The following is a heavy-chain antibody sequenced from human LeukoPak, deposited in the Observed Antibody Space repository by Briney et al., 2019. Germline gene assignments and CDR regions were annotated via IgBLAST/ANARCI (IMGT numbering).Heavy chain of an antibody. J-gene: IGHJ3*02. D-gene: IGHD3-10*01. CDR3: ARGPDTMVRGVRVGAFDI. Sequence: GGSLRLSCAASGFTFSSYAMSWVRQAPRKGLEWVSAISGSGGSTYYADSVKGRFTISRDNSKNTLYLQMNSLRAEDTAVYYCARGPDTMVRGVRVGAFDIWGQGTMVTVSS. V-gene: IGHV3-23*01. CDR1: GFTFSSYA. CDR2: ISGSGGST.